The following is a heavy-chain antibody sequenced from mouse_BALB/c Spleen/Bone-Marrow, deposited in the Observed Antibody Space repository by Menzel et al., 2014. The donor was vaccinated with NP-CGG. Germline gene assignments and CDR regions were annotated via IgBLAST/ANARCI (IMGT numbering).Heavy chain of an antibody. J-gene: IGHJ3*01. Sequence: EVKLMESGPELVKPGASVKISCKASGYTFTDYNMHWVKQSHGKSLEWIGYISPYSGGTGYNQKFKSRATLTVDISSSTAYMELRSLTSEDSAVYYCAPTRIIPWFDYRGHGTLVTVSA. CDR3: APTRIIPWFDY. CDR2: ISPYSGGT. V-gene: IGHV1S29*02. CDR1: GYTFTDYN. D-gene: IGHD2-4*01.